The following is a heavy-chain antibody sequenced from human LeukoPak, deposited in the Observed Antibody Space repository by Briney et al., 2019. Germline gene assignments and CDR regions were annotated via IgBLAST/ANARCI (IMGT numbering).Heavy chain of an antibody. CDR3: ARGRYYYDSSGYYEAPFDP. Sequence: SETLSLTCIVSGGSISSGDYYWSWIRQPPGKGLEWIGYIYYSGSTYYNPSLKSRVTISVDTSKNQFSLKLSSVTAADTAVYYCARGRYYYDSSGYYEAPFDPWGQGTLVTVSS. J-gene: IGHJ5*02. D-gene: IGHD3-22*01. CDR2: IYYSGST. CDR1: GGSISSGDYY. V-gene: IGHV4-30-4*08.